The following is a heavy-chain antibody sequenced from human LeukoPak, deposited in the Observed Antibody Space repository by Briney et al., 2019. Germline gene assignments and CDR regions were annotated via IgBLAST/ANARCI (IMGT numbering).Heavy chain of an antibody. J-gene: IGHJ4*02. CDR2: VHLDGRT. CDR3: AREGGFYRPLDY. Sequence: SETLSLTCGVSGGSVSSTNWWTWIRQPPGKGLEWVGEVHLDGRTNFNPSLKSRLTMSVDLSENHVSLKLTSVTAADTAVYYCAREGGFYRPLDYSGQGTLVTVSS. V-gene: IGHV4-4*02. CDR1: GGSVSSTNW. D-gene: IGHD6-25*01.